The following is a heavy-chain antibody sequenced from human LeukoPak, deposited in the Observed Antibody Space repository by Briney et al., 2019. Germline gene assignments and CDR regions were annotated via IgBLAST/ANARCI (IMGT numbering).Heavy chain of an antibody. V-gene: IGHV4-4*02. J-gene: IGHJ6*02. D-gene: IGHD3-16*01. CDR2: IFHSGNT. Sequence: PSGTLSLTCDVSGGSRINAGWWSWVRQPPGEGLEWIGEIFHSGNTKYNPSLESRVTISVDKSNHQFTLEMKSVTAADTAIYYCARDLGYYYGLDIWSRGTTVTVSS. CDR1: GGSRINAGW. CDR3: ARDLGYYYGLDI.